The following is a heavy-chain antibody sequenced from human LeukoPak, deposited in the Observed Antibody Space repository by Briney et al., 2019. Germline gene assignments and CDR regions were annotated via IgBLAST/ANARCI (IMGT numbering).Heavy chain of an antibody. CDR3: ARAGPTTGFDY. D-gene: IGHD4-11*01. CDR2: IDHSGST. CDR1: GYSISSGYY. Sequence: TETLSLTCTVSGYSISSGYYWGWIRQLPGKGLEWIGSIDHSGSTPYNPSLKGRVTMSVDTSKNQFSLKLSSVTAADTAVYYCARAGPTTGFDYWGQGTLVTVSS. J-gene: IGHJ4*02. V-gene: IGHV4-38-2*02.